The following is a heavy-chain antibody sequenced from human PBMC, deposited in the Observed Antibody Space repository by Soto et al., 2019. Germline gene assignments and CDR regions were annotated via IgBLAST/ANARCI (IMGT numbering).Heavy chain of an antibody. D-gene: IGHD6-19*01. Sequence: GGSLRLSCAASGFTFSSYSMNWVRQAPGKGLEWVSSISSSSSYIYYADSVKGRFTISRDNAKNSLYLQMNSLRAEDTAVYYCARDEMAPAIAVAGTDYYYGMDVWGQGTTVTVSS. CDR1: GFTFSSYS. CDR3: ARDEMAPAIAVAGTDYYYGMDV. CDR2: ISSSSSYI. V-gene: IGHV3-21*01. J-gene: IGHJ6*02.